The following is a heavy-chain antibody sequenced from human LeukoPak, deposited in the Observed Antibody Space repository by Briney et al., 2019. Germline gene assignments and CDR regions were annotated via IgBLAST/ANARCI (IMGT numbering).Heavy chain of an antibody. V-gene: IGHV4-4*09. CDR3: ARHIFRYDYGYYYYMDV. Sequence: KPSETLSLTCTVSGGSISSYYWSWIRQPPGKGLEWIGYIYTSGSTNYNPSLKSRVTISVDTSKNQFSLKLSSVTAADTAGYYCARHIFRYDYGYYYYMDVWGKGTTVTVSS. CDR1: GGSISSYY. CDR2: IYTSGST. J-gene: IGHJ6*03. D-gene: IGHD2-21*01.